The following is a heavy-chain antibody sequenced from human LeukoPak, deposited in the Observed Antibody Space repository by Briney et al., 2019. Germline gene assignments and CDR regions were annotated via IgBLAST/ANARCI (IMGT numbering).Heavy chain of an antibody. CDR3: TKTAPAAIYWFDP. J-gene: IGHJ5*02. D-gene: IGHD2-2*02. CDR2: ITSGGAP. Sequence: GGSLRLSCAASGFTFSNYAVMWVRQAPGQGLEWVSAITSGGAPRYADSVKGRFTISRDNSKNTLYLKMNSLRAEDTAVYYCTKTAPAAIYWFDPWGQGTLVTVSS. CDR1: GFTFSNYA. V-gene: IGHV3-23*01.